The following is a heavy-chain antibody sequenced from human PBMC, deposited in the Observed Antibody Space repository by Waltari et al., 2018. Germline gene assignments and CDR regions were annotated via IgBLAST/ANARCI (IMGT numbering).Heavy chain of an antibody. CDR2: INHSGST. CDR3: ARGPSYDYVWGSYRYNYYYYGMDV. Sequence: QVQLQQWGAGLLKPSETLSLTCAVYGGSFSGYYWSWIRQPPGKGLEWIGEINHSGSTNYNPALKRRVTISVDTSKNQFSRKLSSVTAADTAVYYCARGPSYDYVWGSYRYNYYYYGMDVWGQGTTVTVSS. V-gene: IGHV4-34*01. CDR1: GGSFSGYY. D-gene: IGHD3-16*02. J-gene: IGHJ6*02.